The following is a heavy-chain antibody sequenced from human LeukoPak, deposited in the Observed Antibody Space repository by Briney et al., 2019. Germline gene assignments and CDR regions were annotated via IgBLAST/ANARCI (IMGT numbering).Heavy chain of an antibody. CDR1: GYTFTSYG. V-gene: IGHV1-18*01. CDR3: ARGQFRWDDSSGYSFDY. J-gene: IGHJ4*02. CDR2: ISAYNGNT. D-gene: IGHD3-22*01. Sequence: ASVKVSCKASGYTFTSYGISWVRQAPGQGLEWMGWISAYNGNTNYAQKLQGRVTMTTDTSTSTAYMELRSLRSDDTAVYYCARGQFRWDDSSGYSFDYWGQGTLVTVSS.